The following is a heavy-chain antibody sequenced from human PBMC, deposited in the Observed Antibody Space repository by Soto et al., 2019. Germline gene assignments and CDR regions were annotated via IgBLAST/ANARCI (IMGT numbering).Heavy chain of an antibody. J-gene: IGHJ6*02. CDR1: GYSFTSYW. V-gene: IGHV5-10-1*01. CDR2: IDPSDSYT. CDR3: ARHGIRDEYYYYGMDV. D-gene: IGHD1-26*01. Sequence: GESLKISCKGSGYSFTSYWISWVRQMPGKGLEWMGRIDPSDSYTNYSPSFQGHVTISADKSISTAYLQRSSLKASDTAMYYCARHGIRDEYYYYGMDVWGQGTTVTVSS.